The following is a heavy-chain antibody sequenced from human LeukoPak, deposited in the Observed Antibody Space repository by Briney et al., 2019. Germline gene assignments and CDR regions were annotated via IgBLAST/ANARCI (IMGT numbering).Heavy chain of an antibody. D-gene: IGHD6-19*01. V-gene: IGHV3-48*01. CDR1: GFTFSTYS. CDR2: IDTGTSTI. J-gene: IGHJ4*02. Sequence: GGSLRLSCGASGFTFSTYSMNWVRQAPGKGLEWVSYIDTGTSTIYYADSVKGRFTISRDNSKNTLFLQMNSLRGEDTAMYYCARVRGGGFRTADSWGQGTLATVAS. CDR3: ARVRGGGFRTADS.